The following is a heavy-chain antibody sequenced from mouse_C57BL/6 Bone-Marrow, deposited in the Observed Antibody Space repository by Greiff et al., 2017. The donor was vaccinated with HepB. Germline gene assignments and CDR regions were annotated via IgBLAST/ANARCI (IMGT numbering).Heavy chain of an antibody. CDR2: IDPANGNT. Sequence: VHVKQSVAELVRPGASVKLSCTASGFNIKNTYMHWVKQRPEQGLEWIGRIDPANGNTKYAPKFQGKATITADTSSNTAYLQLSSLTSEDTAIYYCADYYGRAGGFDYWGQGTTLTVSS. CDR1: GFNIKNTY. D-gene: IGHD1-1*01. CDR3: ADYYGRAGGFDY. V-gene: IGHV14-3*01. J-gene: IGHJ2*01.